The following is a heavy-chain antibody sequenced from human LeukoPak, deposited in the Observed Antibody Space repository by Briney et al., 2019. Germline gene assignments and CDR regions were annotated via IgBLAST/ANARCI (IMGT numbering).Heavy chain of an antibody. CDR3: ARGLMGSTWFDP. Sequence: PSETLSLTCAVYGGSFSGYYWSWIRQPPGKGLEWIGEINHSGSTNYNPSLKGRVTISVDTSKNQFSLKLSSVTAADTAVYYCARGLMGSTWFDPWGQGALVTVSS. D-gene: IGHD2-8*01. J-gene: IGHJ5*02. CDR1: GGSFSGYY. CDR2: INHSGST. V-gene: IGHV4-34*01.